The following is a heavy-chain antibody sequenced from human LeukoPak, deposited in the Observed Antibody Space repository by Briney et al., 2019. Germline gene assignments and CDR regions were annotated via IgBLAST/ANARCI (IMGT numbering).Heavy chain of an antibody. CDR2: MNPNSGNT. V-gene: IGHV1-8*01. D-gene: IGHD6-19*01. CDR3: ARGRSGNPLNFDS. Sequence: ASVKVSCKASGYTFTSSEINWVRQATGQGLEWMGWMNPNSGNTGYAQKFQGRVTMTRHTSVSTAYMELSSLTSEDTAVYYCARGRSGNPLNFDSWGQGSLVTVSS. CDR1: GYTFTSSE. J-gene: IGHJ4*02.